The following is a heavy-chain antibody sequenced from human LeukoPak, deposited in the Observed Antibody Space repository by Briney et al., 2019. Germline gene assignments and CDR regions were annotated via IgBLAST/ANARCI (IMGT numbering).Heavy chain of an antibody. J-gene: IGHJ4*02. V-gene: IGHV3-7*01. CDR3: VRDGGLN. Sequence: GGSLRLSCAASAFTFSAYWMAWVRQAPGKGLEWVANINEPGSHIYYVDSVKGRFSISRDNAKNSLYLQMNSLRGGDTAVYYCVRDGGLNWGQGTLVTVCS. CDR2: INEPGSHI. CDR1: AFTFSAYW. D-gene: IGHD6-25*01.